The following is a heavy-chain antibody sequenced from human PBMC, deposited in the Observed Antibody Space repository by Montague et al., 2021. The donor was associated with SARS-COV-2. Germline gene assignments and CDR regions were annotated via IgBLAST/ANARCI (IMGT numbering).Heavy chain of an antibody. CDR3: ASDNYGDWVYYGLDV. J-gene: IGHJ6*02. CDR2: IYYTGST. V-gene: IGHV4-59*01. Sequence: SETLSLTCTVSGGSIGTDYWNWIRLSPGKGLEWLGYIYYTGSTKYSPSLKSRFTISMDTSRDQLSLRLKSVTAADTAVYYCASDNYGDWVYYGLDVWGQGTTVIVSS. D-gene: IGHD4-17*01. CDR1: GGSIGTDY.